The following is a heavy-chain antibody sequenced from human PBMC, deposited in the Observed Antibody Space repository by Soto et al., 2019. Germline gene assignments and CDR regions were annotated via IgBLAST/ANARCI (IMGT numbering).Heavy chain of an antibody. CDR2: INADNGNT. Sequence: GASVEVSCKASGYTFSGNVMHWVRQAPGQRLEWMGWINADNGNTKYSQKFQDRVTLTRDTSASTAYMELSSLRSEDTTVYYCATEIAATTVTSLDYWGQGTLVTVSS. V-gene: IGHV1-3*01. D-gene: IGHD4-17*01. CDR3: ATEIAATTVTSLDY. J-gene: IGHJ4*02. CDR1: GYTFSGNV.